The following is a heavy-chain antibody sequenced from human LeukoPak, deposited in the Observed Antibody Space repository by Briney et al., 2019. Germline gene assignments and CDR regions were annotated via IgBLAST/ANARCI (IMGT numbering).Heavy chain of an antibody. CDR1: GFTFSSYS. Sequence: GGSLRLSCAASGFTFSSYSMNWVRQAPGKGLEWVSSISSSSSTIYYADSVKGRFTISRDNAKNSLYLQMNSLRAEDTAVYYCARVRWELAIEYFDYWGQGTLVTVSS. V-gene: IGHV3-48*04. CDR2: ISSSSSTI. D-gene: IGHD1-26*01. CDR3: ARVRWELAIEYFDY. J-gene: IGHJ4*02.